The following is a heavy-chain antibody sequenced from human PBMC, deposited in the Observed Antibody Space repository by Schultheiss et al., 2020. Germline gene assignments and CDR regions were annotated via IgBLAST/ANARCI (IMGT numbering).Heavy chain of an antibody. Sequence: GGSLRLSCAASGFTFSSYSMNWVRQAPGKGLEWVSYISSSGSTIYYADSVKGRFTISRDNSKNTLYLQMNSLRAEDTAVYYCARDLIVGVGESYGMDVWGQGTTVTVSS. CDR1: GFTFSSYS. V-gene: IGHV3-48*01. D-gene: IGHD1-26*01. CDR3: ARDLIVGVGESYGMDV. CDR2: ISSSGSTI. J-gene: IGHJ6*02.